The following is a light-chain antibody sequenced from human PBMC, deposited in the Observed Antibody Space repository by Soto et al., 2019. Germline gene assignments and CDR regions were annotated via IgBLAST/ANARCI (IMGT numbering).Light chain of an antibody. Sequence: DIPMTQSPSSLSASAGDRVTITCRASQGIKNNLAWYQQKPGEVPKLLIYAASTLQSGVPSRFSGSGSGTDFTLTISSLQPEDVATYYCQKYYSVPFTFGPGTKVNIK. CDR1: QGIKNN. CDR3: QKYYSVPFT. V-gene: IGKV1-27*01. CDR2: AAS. J-gene: IGKJ3*01.